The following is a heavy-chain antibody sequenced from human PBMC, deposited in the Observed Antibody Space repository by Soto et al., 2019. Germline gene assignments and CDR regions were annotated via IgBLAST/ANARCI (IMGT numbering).Heavy chain of an antibody. Sequence: NPSETLSLTCTVSGDSISGGASFWSWIRQPPGKGLEWIANVYYSGSSYYNPSLKSRLTISVDTTKNQFSLQLKSMTAADTAVYYCAKLSCTSSTCYFPGWFDPWGQGTLVTV. CDR1: GDSISGGASF. V-gene: IGHV4-31*03. CDR2: VYYSGSS. CDR3: AKLSCTSSTCYFPGWFDP. J-gene: IGHJ5*02. D-gene: IGHD2-2*01.